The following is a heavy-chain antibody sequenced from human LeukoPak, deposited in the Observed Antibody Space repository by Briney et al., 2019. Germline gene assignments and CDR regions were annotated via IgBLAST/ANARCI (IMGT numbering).Heavy chain of an antibody. CDR3: AKAGDIVAPLYNWFDP. Sequence: GGSLRLSCAASGFTFSSYGMHWVRQAPGKGLEWVAFIRYDGSNKYYADSVKGRFTISRDNSKNTLYLQMNSLRAEDTAVYYCAKAGDIVAPLYNWFDPWGQGTLVTVSS. V-gene: IGHV3-30*02. J-gene: IGHJ5*02. D-gene: IGHD2-15*01. CDR2: IRYDGSNK. CDR1: GFTFSSYG.